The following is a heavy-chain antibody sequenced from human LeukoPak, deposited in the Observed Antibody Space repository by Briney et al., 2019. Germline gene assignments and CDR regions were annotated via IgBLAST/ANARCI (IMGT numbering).Heavy chain of an antibody. CDR3: ASLIIVAGRPYFDY. Sequence: PSETLSLTCTVSGGSINSDPYYWGWIRQSPGKGLEWIGSIYHTGSTYYNPSLKSRVTISVDTSKNQFSLRLTSMTAADTSVYHCASLIIVAGRPYFDYWGQGTLVTVSS. J-gene: IGHJ4*02. D-gene: IGHD6-19*01. CDR2: IYHTGST. V-gene: IGHV4-39*01. CDR1: GGSINSDPYY.